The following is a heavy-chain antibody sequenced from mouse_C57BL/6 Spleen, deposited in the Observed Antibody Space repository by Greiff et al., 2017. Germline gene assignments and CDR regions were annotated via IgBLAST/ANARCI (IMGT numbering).Heavy chain of an antibody. CDR1: GYTFTGYW. J-gene: IGHJ4*01. CDR3: ARGGLRRIYYAMDY. D-gene: IGHD2-4*01. V-gene: IGHV1-9*01. CDR2: ILTGSGST. Sequence: QVQLQQSGAELMKPGASVKLSCKATGYTFTGYWIEWVKQRPGHGLEWIGEILTGSGSTNYNEKFKGKATFTADTSSNTAYMQLISLTTEDSAIYYWARGGLRRIYYAMDYWGQGTSVTVSS.